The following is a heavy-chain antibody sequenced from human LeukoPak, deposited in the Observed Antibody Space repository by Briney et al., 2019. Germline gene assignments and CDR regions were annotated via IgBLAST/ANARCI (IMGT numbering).Heavy chain of an antibody. J-gene: IGHJ4*02. CDR2: IYPGDSET. Sequence: GESVKISCKGSGYNFPNYWIGWVRQMPGQGLEWMGIIYPGDSETRYRPSFQGQVTISADKSISTAYLQWSSLKASDSAMYYCATFLYGDYSHYFDYWRQGTLVTVSS. V-gene: IGHV5-51*01. D-gene: IGHD4-17*01. CDR1: GYNFPNYW. CDR3: ATFLYGDYSHYFDY.